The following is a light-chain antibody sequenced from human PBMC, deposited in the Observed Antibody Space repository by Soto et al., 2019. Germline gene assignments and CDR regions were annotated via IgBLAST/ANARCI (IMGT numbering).Light chain of an antibody. V-gene: IGKV3-11*01. CDR3: QQYNNWPIT. J-gene: IGKJ5*01. CDR1: QSISRY. CDR2: DAS. Sequence: EIVLTQSPATLSLSPGERATLSCRASQSISRYLVWYQQKGGQAPRLLIYDASNRAAGIPARFSGSGSGTDFTLTISSLEPEDFAVYYCQQYNNWPITFGQGTRLEIQ.